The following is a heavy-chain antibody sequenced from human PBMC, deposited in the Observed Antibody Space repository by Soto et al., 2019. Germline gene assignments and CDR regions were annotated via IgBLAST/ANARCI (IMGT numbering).Heavy chain of an antibody. CDR1: GGSISRSY. J-gene: IGHJ6*03. D-gene: IGHD3-3*01. CDR2: IYYSGST. Sequence: PSETLSLTCSLSGGSISRSYYNWIRSPPEKGPEWIGSIYYSGSTNYNSSLKSRVTISVDTSKNQFSLKLSSVTAADTAVYYCARDGGHYYFWSGYSKAAYYYYYMDVWGKGTTVTVSS. CDR3: ARDGGHYYFWSGYSKAAYYYYYMDV. V-gene: IGHV4-59*01.